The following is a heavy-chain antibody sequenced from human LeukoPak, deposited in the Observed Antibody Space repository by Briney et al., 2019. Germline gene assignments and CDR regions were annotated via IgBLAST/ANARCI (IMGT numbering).Heavy chain of an antibody. CDR3: AKEDGDYATAYFDY. D-gene: IGHD4-17*01. Sequence: GGSLRLPCAASGFTFSSYGMHWVRQAPGKGLEWVAVISYDGSNKYYADSVKGRFTISRDNSKNTLYLQMNSLRAEDTAVYYCAKEDGDYATAYFDYWGQGTLVTVSS. CDR1: GFTFSSYG. CDR2: ISYDGSNK. J-gene: IGHJ4*02. V-gene: IGHV3-30*18.